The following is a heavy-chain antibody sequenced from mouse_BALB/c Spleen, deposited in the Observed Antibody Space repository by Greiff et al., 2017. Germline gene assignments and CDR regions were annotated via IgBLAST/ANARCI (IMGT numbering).Heavy chain of an antibody. CDR2: INPSGGYT. J-gene: IGHJ4*01. CDR3: ARKELREYAMDY. Sequence: QVQLQQSGAELARPGASVKMSCKASGYTFTSYTMHWVKQRPGQGLEWIGYINPSGGYTNYNQKFKDKATLTADKSSSTAYMQLSSLTSEDSAVYYCARKELREYAMDYWGQGTSVTVSS. CDR1: GYTFTSYT. D-gene: IGHD1-1*01. V-gene: IGHV1-4*01.